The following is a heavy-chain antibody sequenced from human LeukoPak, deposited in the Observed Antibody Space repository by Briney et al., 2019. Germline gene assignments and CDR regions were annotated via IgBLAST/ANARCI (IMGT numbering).Heavy chain of an antibody. J-gene: IGHJ4*02. Sequence: GGSLRLSCAASGFTFSSYAMHWVRQAPGKGLEWVAVISYDGSNKYYADSVKGRFTISRDNSKNTLYLQMNSLRSEDTAVYYCARGRRNSGSYRQDYFDYWGQGTLVTVSS. CDR1: GFTFSSYA. D-gene: IGHD1-26*01. CDR2: ISYDGSNK. V-gene: IGHV3-30-3*01. CDR3: ARGRRNSGSYRQDYFDY.